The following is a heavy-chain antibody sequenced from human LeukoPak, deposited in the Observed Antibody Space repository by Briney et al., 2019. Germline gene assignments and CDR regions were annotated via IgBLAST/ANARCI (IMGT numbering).Heavy chain of an antibody. V-gene: IGHV4-39*01. D-gene: IGHD4-11*01. CDR3: ARDMTTWWYNWFDP. Sequence: PSETLSLTCTVSGGSISSSSYYWGWIRQPPGKGLEWIGSIYYSGSTYYNPSLKSRVTISVDTSKNQFSLKLSSVTAADTAVYYCARDMTTWWYNWFDPWGQGTLVTVSS. J-gene: IGHJ5*02. CDR2: IYYSGST. CDR1: GGSISSSSYY.